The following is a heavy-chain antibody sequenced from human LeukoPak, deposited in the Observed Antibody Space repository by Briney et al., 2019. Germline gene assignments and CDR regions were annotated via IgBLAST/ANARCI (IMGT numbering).Heavy chain of an antibody. V-gene: IGHV3-7*01. CDR2: IKQDGSEK. CDR1: GFTFSSYW. J-gene: IGHJ5*02. D-gene: IGHD4-17*01. Sequence: GGSLRLSCADSGFTFSSYWMSWVRQAPGKGLEWVANIKQDGSEKYYVDSVKGRFTISRDNAKNSLYLQMNSLRAEDTAVYYCARYNGDYVQNWFDPWGQGTLVTVSS. CDR3: ARYNGDYVQNWFDP.